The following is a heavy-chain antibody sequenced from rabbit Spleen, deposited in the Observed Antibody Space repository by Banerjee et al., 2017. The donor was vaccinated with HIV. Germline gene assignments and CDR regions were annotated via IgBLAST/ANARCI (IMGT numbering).Heavy chain of an antibody. D-gene: IGHD5-1*01. CDR3: ARWSNIGLWTFNL. V-gene: IGHV1S40*01. CDR2: INSGSSGTT. J-gene: IGHJ4*01. Sequence: QSLEESGGDLVKPGASLTLTCTASGFDLSNNAYMCWVRQAPGKGPEWIGCINSGSSGTTFSASWAKGRFTISRSSSTTVTLQMTSLTAADTATYFCARWSNIGLWTFNLWGPGTLVTVS. CDR1: GFDLSNNAY.